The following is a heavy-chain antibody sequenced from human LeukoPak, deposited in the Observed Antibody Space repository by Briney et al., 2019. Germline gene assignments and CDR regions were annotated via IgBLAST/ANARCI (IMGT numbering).Heavy chain of an antibody. CDR2: INAGNGDT. D-gene: IGHD6-13*01. V-gene: IGHV1-3*01. J-gene: IGHJ1*01. CDR1: GYTFTSYA. CDR3: ASWGYSSSPGYFQH. Sequence: ASVKVSCKASGYTFTSYAMHWVRQAPGQRLEWMGWINAGNGDTKDSQKFQGRVTITRDTSASTAYMELSSLRSEDTAVYYCASWGYSSSPGYFQHWGQGTLVTVSS.